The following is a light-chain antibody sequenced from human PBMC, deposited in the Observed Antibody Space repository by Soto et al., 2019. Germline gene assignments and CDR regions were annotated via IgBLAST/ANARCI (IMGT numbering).Light chain of an antibody. J-gene: IGKJ3*01. CDR1: QSVSSSY. Sequence: EIVLTQSPGTLSLSPGERATLSCRASQSVSSSYLAWYQQKPGQAPRLLIYGASSRAPGIPDRFSGSGSGTDFTLTISRLEPEDFAVYYCQLYHTSVFTFGPGTKVDIK. V-gene: IGKV3-20*01. CDR2: GAS. CDR3: QLYHTSVFT.